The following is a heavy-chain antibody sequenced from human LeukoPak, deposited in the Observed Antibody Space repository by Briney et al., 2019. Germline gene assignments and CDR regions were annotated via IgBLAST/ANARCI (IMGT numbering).Heavy chain of an antibody. CDR2: ICTSGST. CDR3: ARGSGSTGNWFDP. V-gene: IGHV4-61*02. CDR1: GGSISSGSYY. J-gene: IGHJ5*02. Sequence: SETLSLTCTVSGGSISSGSYYWSWIRQPAGKGLEWIGRICTSGSTNYNPSLKSRVTISVDTSKNQFSLKLSSVTAADTAVYYCARGSGSTGNWFDPWGQGTLVTVSS. D-gene: IGHD3-10*01.